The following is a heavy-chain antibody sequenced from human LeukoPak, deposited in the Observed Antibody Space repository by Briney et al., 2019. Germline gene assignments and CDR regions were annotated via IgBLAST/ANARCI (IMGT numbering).Heavy chain of an antibody. Sequence: KAGGSLRLSCAASGFTFRTYSMNWVRQAPGKGLEWVSSISSTSTYIYYADSMKGRFIISRDNARNSLYLEMNSLRAEDTAVYYCARITGISGTYPTDYWGQGTLVTVSS. D-gene: IGHD1-26*01. J-gene: IGHJ4*02. CDR2: ISSTSTYI. V-gene: IGHV3-21*06. CDR1: GFTFRTYS. CDR3: ARITGISGTYPTDY.